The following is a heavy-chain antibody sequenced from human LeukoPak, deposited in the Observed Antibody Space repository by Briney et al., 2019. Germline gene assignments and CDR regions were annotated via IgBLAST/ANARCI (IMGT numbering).Heavy chain of an antibody. D-gene: IGHD6-19*01. V-gene: IGHV4-59*01. CDR1: GGSISRFF. J-gene: IGHJ4*02. Sequence: SETLSLTCTVSGGSISRFFWSWIRQPPGKGLEWIGHIYYSGTTNYNPSLKSRVTVSVDMSKNQFSLKLRSVTAADTAVYYCARVIGDSSGWYHFDYWGQGTLVTVSS. CDR3: ARVIGDSSGWYHFDY. CDR2: IYYSGTT.